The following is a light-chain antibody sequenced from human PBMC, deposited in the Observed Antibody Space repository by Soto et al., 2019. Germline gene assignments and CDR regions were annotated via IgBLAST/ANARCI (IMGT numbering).Light chain of an antibody. Sequence: DIQMTQSPSTLSASVGDRVTITCRASQSISSWLAWYQQKPGKAPKLLIYKASSLESGDASRFSGSGSGTEFTLTISSLQPDDFATYYCQHYNSYPWTFGQGTKVEIK. J-gene: IGKJ1*01. CDR3: QHYNSYPWT. CDR2: KAS. CDR1: QSISSW. V-gene: IGKV1-5*03.